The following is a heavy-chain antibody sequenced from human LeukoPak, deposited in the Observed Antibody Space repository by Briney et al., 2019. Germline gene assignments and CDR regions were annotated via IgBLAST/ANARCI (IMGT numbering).Heavy chain of an antibody. CDR2: ISGSGGST. V-gene: IGHV3-23*01. D-gene: IGHD3-10*01. CDR1: GFTFSSYA. J-gene: IGHJ6*02. Sequence: TGGSLRLSCAASGFTFSSYAMSWVRQAPGKGLEWVSAISGSGGSTYYADSVKGRFTISRDNSKNTLYLQMNSPRAEDTAVYYCAKEVILYYYGSGSFGYGMDVWGQGTTVTVSS. CDR3: AKEVILYYYGSGSFGYGMDV.